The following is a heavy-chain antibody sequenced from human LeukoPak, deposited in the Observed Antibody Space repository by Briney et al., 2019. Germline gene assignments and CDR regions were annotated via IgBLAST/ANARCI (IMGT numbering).Heavy chain of an antibody. CDR1: GFTFSSYS. J-gene: IGHJ5*01. CDR2: VSGSGHIT. CDR3: AKDLSWKQLCVDS. V-gene: IGHV3-23*01. D-gene: IGHD3-16*01. Sequence: PGGSLRLSCAASGFTFSSYSMNWVRQAPGKGLEWVSTVSGSGHITYYADSVKGRFTISRDTSKSTLFLQMNSLRPEDTAVYFCAKDLSWKQLCVDSWGPGTLVTVSS.